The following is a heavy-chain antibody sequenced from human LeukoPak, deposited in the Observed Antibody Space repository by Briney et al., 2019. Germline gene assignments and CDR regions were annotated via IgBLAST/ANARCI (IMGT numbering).Heavy chain of an antibody. CDR3: AKDPGIYDFWRVFDY. D-gene: IGHD3-3*01. V-gene: IGHV3-48*03. Sequence: PGGSLRLSCAASGFTFSSYEMNWVRQAPGKGLEWVSYISSSGSTIYYADSVKGRFTISRDNAKNSLYLQMNSLRAEDTAVYYCAKDPGIYDFWRVFDYWGQGTLVTVSS. CDR2: ISSSGSTI. J-gene: IGHJ4*02. CDR1: GFTFSSYE.